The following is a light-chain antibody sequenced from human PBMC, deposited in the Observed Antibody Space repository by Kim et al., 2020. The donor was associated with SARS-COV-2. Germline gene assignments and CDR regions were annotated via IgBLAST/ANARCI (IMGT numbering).Light chain of an antibody. CDR3: QQYNNWPYT. CDR1: QNISSN. Sequence: SVSPGERATLSCRTSQNISSNLAWYQQKPGQGPRLLIYGASTRATGIPARLSGSGSGTEFTLTISSLQSEDFAVYYCQQYNNWPYTFGQGTKLEI. CDR2: GAS. J-gene: IGKJ2*01. V-gene: IGKV3-15*01.